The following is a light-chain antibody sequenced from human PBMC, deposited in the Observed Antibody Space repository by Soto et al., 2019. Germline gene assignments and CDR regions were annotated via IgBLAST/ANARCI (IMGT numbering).Light chain of an antibody. CDR2: DAY. Sequence: EVVLKQSPVTLSLSPGERATLSCRASQSFRGLLAWYQQKPGQAPGLLIYDAYNRATGIPPRFSGSGSGTDFTLTISSLEPEDSAVYYCQQRHMWPITFGQGTRLEIK. CDR1: QSFRGL. V-gene: IGKV3-11*01. J-gene: IGKJ5*01. CDR3: QQRHMWPIT.